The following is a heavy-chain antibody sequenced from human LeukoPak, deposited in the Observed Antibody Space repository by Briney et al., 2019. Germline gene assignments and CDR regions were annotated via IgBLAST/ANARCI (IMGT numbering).Heavy chain of an antibody. Sequence: ASVKVSCKASGYPFIDYYLHWVRQAPGQGLEWMGCVNPNTGDTNSAQNFQGRVIMTRNTSITTAYMELSRLKSDDTALYYCASKGAGHCYDASCMGSFDLWGQGTTVAVSS. V-gene: IGHV1-2*02. CDR3: ASKGAGHCYDASCMGSFDL. CDR2: VNPNTGDT. D-gene: IGHD2-15*01. J-gene: IGHJ3*01. CDR1: GYPFIDYY.